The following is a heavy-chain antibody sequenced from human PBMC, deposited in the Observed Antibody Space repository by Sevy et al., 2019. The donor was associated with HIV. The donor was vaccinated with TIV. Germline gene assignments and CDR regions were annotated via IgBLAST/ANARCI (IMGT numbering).Heavy chain of an antibody. J-gene: IGHJ4*02. CDR3: TRGYYDDSSGYSDY. V-gene: IGHV3-49*03. Sequence: GGSLRLSCTGSGFTFGDYAMSWFRQAPGMGLEWVGFIRSKDYGGATEYAASVKGRFTISRDDSKSIADLQMISLKTDDTAVYYCTRGYYDDSSGYSDYWGQGTLVTVSS. D-gene: IGHD3-22*01. CDR1: GFTFGDYA. CDR2: IRSKDYGGAT.